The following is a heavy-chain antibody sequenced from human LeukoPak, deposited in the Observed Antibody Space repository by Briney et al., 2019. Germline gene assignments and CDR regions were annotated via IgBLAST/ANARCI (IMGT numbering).Heavy chain of an antibody. D-gene: IGHD5-24*01. Sequence: GASVKVSCKASEYTFTSYDINWVRQATGQGLEWMGWMNPNSGNTGYAQKFQGRVTITRNTSISTAYMELSSLRSEDTAVYYCARGATTADAFDIWGQGTMVTVSS. CDR3: ARGATTADAFDI. CDR1: EYTFTSYD. J-gene: IGHJ3*02. CDR2: MNPNSGNT. V-gene: IGHV1-8*03.